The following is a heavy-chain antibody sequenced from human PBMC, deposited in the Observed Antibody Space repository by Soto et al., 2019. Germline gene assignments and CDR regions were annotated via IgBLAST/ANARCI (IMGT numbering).Heavy chain of an antibody. CDR2: IYYSGSS. J-gene: IGHJ4*02. D-gene: IGHD6-13*01. Sequence: QVQLQESGPGLVKPSETLSLTCTVSGGSIGNSYWSWIRQSPGKGLEWIGYIYYSGSSNYNPSLKSRVXXXAXXSKNQCSLKLSSVTAADTAVYYCARHSSSWPIFDYWGQGTLVIVSS. CDR1: GGSIGNSY. V-gene: IGHV4-59*08. CDR3: ARHSSSWPIFDY.